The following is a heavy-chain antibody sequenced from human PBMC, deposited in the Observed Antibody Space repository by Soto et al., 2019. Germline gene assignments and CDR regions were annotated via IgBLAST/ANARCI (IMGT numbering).Heavy chain of an antibody. J-gene: IGHJ4*02. D-gene: IGHD2-15*01. V-gene: IGHV1-18*01. CDR3: ARRHGDPSSAAGFDY. Sequence: QIQLVQSGAEVKRPGASVKVACRASGYSFTDYSISWVRQAPGQGLEWIGWIGTYSGRSDSAQKVRGRLTMTTDTSTTTAYMDLRSLRFDDTAVYYCARRHGDPSSAAGFDYWGQGTLVTVSS. CDR2: IGTYSGRS. CDR1: GYSFTDYS.